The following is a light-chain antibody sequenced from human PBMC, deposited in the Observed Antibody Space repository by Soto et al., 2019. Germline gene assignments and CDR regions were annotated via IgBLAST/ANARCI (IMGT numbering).Light chain of an antibody. Sequence: EFVLTQSPGTLSLSPGERATLSCRASQSVSSSYVAWYQQKRGQAPRLLMYGASSRATGIPDRFSGSGSGTDFTLTISRLEPEDFVLYYCQHFRAFGQGTRLQI. CDR3: QHFRA. CDR1: QSVSSSY. J-gene: IGKJ5*01. V-gene: IGKV3-20*01. CDR2: GAS.